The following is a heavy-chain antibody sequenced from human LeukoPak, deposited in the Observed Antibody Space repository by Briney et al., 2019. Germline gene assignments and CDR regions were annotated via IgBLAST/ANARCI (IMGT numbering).Heavy chain of an antibody. CDR3: ARDLGPFPYYYYGMDV. CDR2: IKRDGSEK. V-gene: IGHV3-7*01. CDR1: GFTFSSYW. J-gene: IGHJ6*02. D-gene: IGHD2/OR15-2a*01. Sequence: GGSLRLSCAASGFTFSSYWMSWVRQAPGKELEWVANIKRDGSEKYYVDSVKGRFTISRDNAKNSLYLQMNSLRAEDTAVYYCARDLGPFPYYYYGMDVWDQGTTVTVSS.